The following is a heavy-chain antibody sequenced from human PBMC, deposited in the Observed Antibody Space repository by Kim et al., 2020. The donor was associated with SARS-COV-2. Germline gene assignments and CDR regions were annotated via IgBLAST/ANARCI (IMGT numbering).Heavy chain of an antibody. J-gene: IGHJ4*02. CDR2: TYYRSKWYN. CDR3: TGESSGITY. D-gene: IGHD6-19*01. Sequence: SQTLSLTCAISGDSVSSNSAIWNWIRQSPSRGLEWLGRTYYRSKWYNDYAIFVKSRIIINPDTSRNQFSLQLNSVTPEDTAVYYCTGESSGITYWGQGTLVTVSS. V-gene: IGHV6-1*01. CDR1: GDSVSSNSAI.